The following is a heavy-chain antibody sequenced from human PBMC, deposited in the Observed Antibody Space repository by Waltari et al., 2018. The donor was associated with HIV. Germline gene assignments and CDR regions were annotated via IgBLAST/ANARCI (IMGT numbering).Heavy chain of an antibody. J-gene: IGHJ4*02. V-gene: IGHV3-53*02. Sequence: EVQLVETGGGLIQPGGSLRRSCAASGLSVSSNYMNWVRQAPGKGLEWVSVIYRSGDAYYADFVKGRFTISRDNSKNTLYLQMNSLRAEDTAVYYCARVRSIMGRFLGFDYWGQGTLVTVSS. CDR2: IYRSGDA. CDR3: ARVRSIMGRFLGFDY. CDR1: GLSVSSNY. D-gene: IGHD3-3*02.